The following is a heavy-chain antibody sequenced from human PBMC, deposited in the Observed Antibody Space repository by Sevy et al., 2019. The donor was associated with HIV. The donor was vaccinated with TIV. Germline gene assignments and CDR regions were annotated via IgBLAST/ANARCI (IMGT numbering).Heavy chain of an antibody. J-gene: IGHJ6*02. CDR1: GYTFTSYG. CDR2: ISAYNGNT. Sequence: ASVKVSCKASGYTFTSYGISWVRQAPGQGLEWMGWISAYNGNTNYGQKLQGRVTMTTDTSTSTAYMELRSLRSDDTAVYYGAKIWIYYDILTGYYFNYYYGMDVWGQGTTVTVSS. D-gene: IGHD3-9*01. V-gene: IGHV1-18*04. CDR3: AKIWIYYDILTGYYFNYYYGMDV.